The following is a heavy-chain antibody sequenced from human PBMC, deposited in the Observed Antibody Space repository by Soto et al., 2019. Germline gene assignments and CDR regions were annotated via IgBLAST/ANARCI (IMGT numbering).Heavy chain of an antibody. Sequence: GGSLRLSCAASGFTFSTYAMNWVRRAPGKGLEWVSTISGSGGSTYYADSVKGRFTISRDNSKNTLYLQMNSLRAEDTAVYYCAKDQGSSWYEIDYWGQGTLVTVSS. D-gene: IGHD6-13*01. V-gene: IGHV3-23*01. CDR1: GFTFSTYA. CDR2: ISGSGGST. CDR3: AKDQGSSWYEIDY. J-gene: IGHJ4*02.